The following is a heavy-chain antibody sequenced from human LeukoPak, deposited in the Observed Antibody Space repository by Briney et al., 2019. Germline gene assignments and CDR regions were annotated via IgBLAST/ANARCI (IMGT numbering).Heavy chain of an antibody. Sequence: PGGSLRLSCAASGFTFSSYAMSWVRQAPGKGLEWVSAISGSGGSTYYADSVKGRFTISRDNSKNTLYLQMNSLKPEDMALYFCAKDSASLSSHFATYFDSWGQGALVTVSS. CDR3: AKDSASLSSHFATYFDS. J-gene: IGHJ4*02. D-gene: IGHD6-13*01. V-gene: IGHV3-23*01. CDR1: GFTFSSYA. CDR2: ISGSGGST.